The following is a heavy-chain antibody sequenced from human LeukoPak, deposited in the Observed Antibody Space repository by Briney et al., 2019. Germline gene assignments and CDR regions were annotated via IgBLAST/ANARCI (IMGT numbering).Heavy chain of an antibody. CDR3: AREPHYYDSSGYYGGPIDY. V-gene: IGHV1-18*01. D-gene: IGHD3-22*01. CDR2: ISAYNGNT. J-gene: IGHJ4*02. CDR1: GYTFTSYG. Sequence: ASVKVSCKASGYTFTSYGISWVRQAPGQGLEWMGWISAYNGNTKYAQKFQGRVTMTTDTSTTTAYMELRSPRSDDTAVYYCAREPHYYDSSGYYGGPIDYWGQGTLVTVSS.